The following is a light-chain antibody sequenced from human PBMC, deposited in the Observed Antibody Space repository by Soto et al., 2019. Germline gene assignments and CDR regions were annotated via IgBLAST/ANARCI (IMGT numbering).Light chain of an antibody. J-gene: IGKJ5*01. Sequence: EIVLTQSPATLSSSPGDRVTLSCRASQSVSNFLAWYQQKPGQAPRLLIYDASNRANGIPARFSGSGSGTDFTLTISSLEPEDFAVYYCQQRSNWPITFGQGTRLEIK. V-gene: IGKV3-11*01. CDR1: QSVSNF. CDR3: QQRSNWPIT. CDR2: DAS.